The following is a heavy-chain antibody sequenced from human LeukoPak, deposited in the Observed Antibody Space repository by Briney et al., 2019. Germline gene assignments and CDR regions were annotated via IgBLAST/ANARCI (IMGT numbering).Heavy chain of an antibody. CDR3: AREFIERGYSYASHDAFDI. Sequence: ASVKVSCKASGYTFTNYGFTWVRQAPGQGLEWMGWFSAYNGNTDYAQIFQGRVSMTRDISTSTAYMELRSLRSDDTAMYYCAREFIERGYSYASHDAFDIWGQGTMVTVSS. V-gene: IGHV1-18*01. CDR1: GYTFTNYG. CDR2: FSAYNGNT. J-gene: IGHJ3*02. D-gene: IGHD5-18*01.